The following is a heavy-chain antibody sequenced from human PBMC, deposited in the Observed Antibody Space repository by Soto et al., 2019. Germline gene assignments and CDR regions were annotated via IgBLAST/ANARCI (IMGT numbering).Heavy chain of an antibody. D-gene: IGHD3-22*01. CDR1: GFTFSSYA. Sequence: AGGSLRLSCAASGFTFSSYAMSWVRQAPGKGLEWVSAISGSGGSTYYADSVKGRFTISRDNSKNTLYLQMNSLRAEDTAVYYCAKGLGYYDSSYLDYWGQGTLVTVSS. V-gene: IGHV3-23*01. CDR2: ISGSGGST. J-gene: IGHJ4*02. CDR3: AKGLGYYDSSYLDY.